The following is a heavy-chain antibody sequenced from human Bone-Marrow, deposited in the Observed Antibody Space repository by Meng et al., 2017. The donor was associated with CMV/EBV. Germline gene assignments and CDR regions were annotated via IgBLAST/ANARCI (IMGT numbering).Heavy chain of an antibody. D-gene: IGHD6-6*01. CDR3: ARFEYSSSPFDP. CDR1: GGSISSSSYY. J-gene: IGHJ5*02. CDR2: IYYSGST. V-gene: IGHV4-39*07. Sequence: GSLRLSCTVSGGSISSSSYYWGWIRQPPGKGLEWIGSIYYSGSTYYNPSLKSRVTISVDPSKNQFSLKLSSVTAADTAVYYCARFEYSSSPFDPWGQGTLVTVSS.